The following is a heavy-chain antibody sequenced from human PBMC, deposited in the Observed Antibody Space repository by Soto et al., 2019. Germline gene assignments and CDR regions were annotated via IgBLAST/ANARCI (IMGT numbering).Heavy chain of an antibody. J-gene: IGHJ6*02. D-gene: IGHD3-10*01. CDR1: GGTFSSYA. V-gene: IGHV1-69*12. CDR3: AISYYYGSGSANLSYYYGMDV. Sequence: QVQLVQSGAEVKKPGSSVKVSCKASGGTFSSYAISWVRQAPGQGLEWMGGIIPIFGTANYAQKFQGRVTITADDSTSTAYMELSSLRSEDTAVYYCAISYYYGSGSANLSYYYGMDVWGQGTTVTVSS. CDR2: IIPIFGTA.